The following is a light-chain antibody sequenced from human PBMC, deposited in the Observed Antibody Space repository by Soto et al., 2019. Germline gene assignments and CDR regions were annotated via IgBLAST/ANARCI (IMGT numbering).Light chain of an antibody. J-gene: IGKJ1*01. CDR2: DAS. CDR3: QQYNEFPRA. CDR1: QSLNSL. Sequence: DIQMTQSPSTLSASVGDRVTITCRASQSLNSLLAWYQQKPGRAPKLLIYDASTLESGVPSRFSGSGSGTEFTLTISSLQTDDFAVYYCQQYNEFPRAFGQGTKVDIK. V-gene: IGKV1-5*01.